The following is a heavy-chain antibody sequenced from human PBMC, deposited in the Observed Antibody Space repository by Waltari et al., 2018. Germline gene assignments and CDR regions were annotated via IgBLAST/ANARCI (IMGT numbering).Heavy chain of an antibody. Sequence: QLQLQESGPGLAQPSETLSLSCTVSGVSISSGSYYWGWIRQPPGKGLEWIGSIYYSGSTFYNPSLSSRVTISVDTSTNQFSLKLNSVTAADTAVYYCARHFTPSSDDSSGYPDYWGQGTLVTVSS. CDR1: GVSISSGSYY. CDR3: ARHFTPSSDDSSGYPDY. J-gene: IGHJ4*02. D-gene: IGHD3-22*01. CDR2: IYYSGST. V-gene: IGHV4-39*01.